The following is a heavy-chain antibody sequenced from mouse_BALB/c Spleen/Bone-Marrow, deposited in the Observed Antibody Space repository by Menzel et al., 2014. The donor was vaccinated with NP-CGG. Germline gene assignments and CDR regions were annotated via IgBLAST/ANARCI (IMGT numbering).Heavy chain of an antibody. V-gene: IGHV1-54*01. CDR1: GYAFTNYL. J-gene: IGHJ2*01. Sequence: VQLQQSGAELVRPGTSVKVSCKASGYAFTNYLIEWVKQRPGQGLEWIGVINPGSGGTNYNEKFKDKATLTADKSSSTAYMQLSSLTSDDSAVYFCARGAYYGNYFDYWGQGTTLTVSS. D-gene: IGHD2-10*01. CDR3: ARGAYYGNYFDY. CDR2: INPGSGGT.